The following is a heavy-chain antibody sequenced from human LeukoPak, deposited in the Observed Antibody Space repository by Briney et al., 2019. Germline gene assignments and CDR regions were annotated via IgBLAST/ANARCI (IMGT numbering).Heavy chain of an antibody. V-gene: IGHV3-30*02. J-gene: IGHJ3*02. CDR3: APLIVVVTATLDDAFDI. CDR1: GFAFSSYG. D-gene: IGHD2-21*02. CDR2: IPYDGSNK. Sequence: GGSLRLSCAASGFAFSSYGMHWVRQAPGKGLEWVAFIPYDGSNKYYADSVKGRFTISRDNAKNSLYLQMNSLRAEDTAVYYCAPLIVVVTATLDDAFDIWGQGTMVTVSS.